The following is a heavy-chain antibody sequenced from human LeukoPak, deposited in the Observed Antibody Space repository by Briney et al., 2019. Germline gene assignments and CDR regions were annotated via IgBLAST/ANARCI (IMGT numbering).Heavy chain of an antibody. CDR2: ISYDGSDK. D-gene: IGHD1-1*01. V-gene: IGHV3-30*18. Sequence: GGSLRLSCAASGLTFSSYGMHWVRQAPGKGLEWVAVISYDGSDKYYADSVKGRFTISRDNSKNTLYLQMNSLRAEDTAVYYCAKDTTISPYYFDYWGQGTLVTVSS. J-gene: IGHJ4*02. CDR3: AKDTTISPYYFDY. CDR1: GLTFSSYG.